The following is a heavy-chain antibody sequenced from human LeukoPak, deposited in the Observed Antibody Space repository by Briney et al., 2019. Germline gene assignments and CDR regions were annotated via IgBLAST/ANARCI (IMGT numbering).Heavy chain of an antibody. V-gene: IGHV4-39*07. CDR1: GGSISSTTYH. D-gene: IGHD5-12*01. Sequence: SETLSLTCTVSGGSISSTTYHWGWLREPPGKGLEWIETIDYSGTTYYNPSLKCRVIISRDTSKNQFSLTLSSVTAADTAVYYCARVWGGYDYLWGQGTLVTVSS. CDR2: IDYSGTT. J-gene: IGHJ5*02. CDR3: ARVWGGYDYL.